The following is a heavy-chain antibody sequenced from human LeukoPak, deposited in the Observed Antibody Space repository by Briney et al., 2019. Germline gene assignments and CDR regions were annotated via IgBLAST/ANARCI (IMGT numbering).Heavy chain of an antibody. Sequence: PGGSLRLSCAASGFTVSSTHMSLVRQAPGKGLEWVSVIYTGGSTYYADSVKGRFTISRDNSKNTLYLQMNSLRAEDSAVYYCARDNYGGNLDYWGQGTLVTVSS. CDR2: IYTGGST. CDR3: ARDNYGGNLDY. J-gene: IGHJ4*02. CDR1: GFTVSSTH. D-gene: IGHD4-23*01. V-gene: IGHV3-53*01.